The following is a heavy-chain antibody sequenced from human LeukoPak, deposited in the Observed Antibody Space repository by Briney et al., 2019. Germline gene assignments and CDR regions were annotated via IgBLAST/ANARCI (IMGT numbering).Heavy chain of an antibody. V-gene: IGHV1-18*01. CDR1: GYTFTSYG. CDR2: ISAYNGNT. D-gene: IGHD3-3*01. Sequence: ASVKVSCKASGYTFTSYGISWVRQAPGQGLEWMGWISAYNGNTNYAQKLQGRVTMTTDTSTSTAYMELRSLRSDDTAVYYCASSWDYDFWSGTPFWGQGTMVTVSS. J-gene: IGHJ3*01. CDR3: ASSWDYDFWSGTPF.